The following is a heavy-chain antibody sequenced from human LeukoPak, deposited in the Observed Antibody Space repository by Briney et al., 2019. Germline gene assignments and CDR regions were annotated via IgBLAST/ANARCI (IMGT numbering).Heavy chain of an antibody. V-gene: IGHV3-33*01. CDR1: GFTFSSYG. D-gene: IGHD6-13*01. CDR3: AREGSSWYSNWFDP. Sequence: GGSLRLSCAASGFTFSSYGMHWVRQAPGKALEWVAVIWYDGSNKYYADSVKGRFTISRDNSKNTLYLQMNSLRAEDTAVYYCAREGSSWYSNWFDPWGQGTLVTVSS. CDR2: IWYDGSNK. J-gene: IGHJ5*02.